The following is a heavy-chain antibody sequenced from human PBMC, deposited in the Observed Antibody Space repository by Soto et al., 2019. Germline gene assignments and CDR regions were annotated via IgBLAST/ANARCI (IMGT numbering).Heavy chain of an antibody. CDR2: INHSGST. CDR3: ARVPLNYCSGGSCYRYYYYYMDV. V-gene: IGHV4-34*01. Sequence: SEILSLTCAVNGGSFSGYYWSWIRQPPGKGLEWIGEINHSGSTNYNPSLKSRVTISVDTSKNQFSLKLSSVTAADTAVYYCARVPLNYCSGGSCYRYYYYYMDVWGKGTTVTVSS. D-gene: IGHD2-15*01. J-gene: IGHJ6*03. CDR1: GGSFSGYY.